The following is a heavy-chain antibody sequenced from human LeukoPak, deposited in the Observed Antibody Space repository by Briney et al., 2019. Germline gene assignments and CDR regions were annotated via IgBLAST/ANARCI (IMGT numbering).Heavy chain of an antibody. Sequence: GGSLRLSCAASGFTFSSYVMSWVRQAPGKGLEGVSAISGSGGSTYYADSVKGRFTISRDNSKNTLYLQMNSLGPEDPAVYCCAKAAKPLGALSNYYYYIMDVWAQETTVSVS. CDR1: GFTFSSYV. CDR2: ISGSGGST. D-gene: IGHD1-26*01. J-gene: IGHJ6*02. V-gene: IGHV3-23*01. CDR3: AKAAKPLGALSNYYYYIMDV.